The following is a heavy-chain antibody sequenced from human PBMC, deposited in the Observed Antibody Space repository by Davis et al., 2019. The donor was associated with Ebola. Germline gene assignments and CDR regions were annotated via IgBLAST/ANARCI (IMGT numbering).Heavy chain of an antibody. J-gene: IGHJ5*02. Sequence: AASVKVSCKASGYTFTSYYMHWVRQAPGQGLEWMGIINPSGGSTSYAQKFQGRVTMTRDTSASTSYMELSSLRSEDTAVFYCARGKTVAGTRGLSWFDPWGPGTLVTVSS. CDR2: INPSGGST. V-gene: IGHV1-46*01. CDR3: ARGKTVAGTRGLSWFDP. D-gene: IGHD6-19*01. CDR1: GYTFTSYY.